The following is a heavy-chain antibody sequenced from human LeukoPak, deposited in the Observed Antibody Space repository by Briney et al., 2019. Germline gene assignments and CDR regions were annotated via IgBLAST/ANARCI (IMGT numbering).Heavy chain of an antibody. CDR2: FQGGGNAG. CDR3: ARVGSRGDWFDY. D-gene: IGHD1-26*01. CDR1: GFTFSTYN. J-gene: IGHJ5*01. Sequence: PGGSLRFCCAAAGFTFSTYNMLWVRQTPGKGVEFLFYFQGGGNAGHYADSVKDRFTFSRDNDKNSLYLQMTGLRVEDSGIYYCARVGSRGDWFDYWGQGTRVTVSS. V-gene: IGHV3-48*01.